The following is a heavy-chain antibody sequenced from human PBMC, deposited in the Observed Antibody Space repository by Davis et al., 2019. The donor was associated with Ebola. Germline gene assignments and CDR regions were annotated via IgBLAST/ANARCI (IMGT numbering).Heavy chain of an antibody. CDR1: GYSFATNW. Sequence: GGSLRLSCKGSGYSFATNWIGWVRQMPGKGLEWMGNIYPSDSDSRYSPSFQGQVTISADKSISTAFLQWSSLKASDTAMYYCARPYNSGFDYWGQGTLVTVSS. CDR3: ARPYNSGFDY. D-gene: IGHD1-1*01. V-gene: IGHV5-51*01. CDR2: IYPSDSDS. J-gene: IGHJ4*02.